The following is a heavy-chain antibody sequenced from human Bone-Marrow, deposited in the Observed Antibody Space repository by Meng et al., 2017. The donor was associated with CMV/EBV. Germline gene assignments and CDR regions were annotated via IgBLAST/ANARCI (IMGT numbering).Heavy chain of an antibody. V-gene: IGHV1-8*01. J-gene: IGHJ4*02. D-gene: IGHD3-22*01. CDR2: MNPNSGNT. CDR3: ATTYGGYYDSSGSDY. CDR1: GYTFTSYD. Sequence: SGYTFTSYDITWVRQPTGQGLEWMGWMNPNSGNTGYAQKFQGRVTITADESTNTAYMELSSLTSDDTAVYYCATTYGGYYDSSGSDYWGQGTLVTVSS.